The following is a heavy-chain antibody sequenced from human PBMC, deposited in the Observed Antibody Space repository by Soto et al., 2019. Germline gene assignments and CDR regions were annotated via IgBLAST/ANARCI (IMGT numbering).Heavy chain of an antibody. CDR1: GYSFTSYW. Sequence: GESLKISCKGSGYSFTSYWIGWVRQMPGKGLEWMGIIYPGDSDTRYSPSFQGQVTISADKSISTAYLQWSSLKASDTAMYYCARQGYSSSWYQGEFDYWGQGTLVTVSS. V-gene: IGHV5-51*01. D-gene: IGHD6-13*01. CDR3: ARQGYSSSWYQGEFDY. J-gene: IGHJ4*02. CDR2: IYPGDSDT.